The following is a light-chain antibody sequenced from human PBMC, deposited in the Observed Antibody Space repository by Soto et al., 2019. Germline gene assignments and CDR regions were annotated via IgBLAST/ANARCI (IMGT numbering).Light chain of an antibody. J-gene: IGKJ4*01. V-gene: IGKV3-15*01. CDR2: GAS. Sequence: IVMTQSPATLSVSPGERATLSCRAIQSVSGNLAWYQPKPGQPPRPLIYGASTRATAIPARFSGSGSGTEFTVNIRSLQSEEFAVYYCQQYNNWTVTFGGGTKVEIK. CDR1: QSVSGN. CDR3: QQYNNWTVT.